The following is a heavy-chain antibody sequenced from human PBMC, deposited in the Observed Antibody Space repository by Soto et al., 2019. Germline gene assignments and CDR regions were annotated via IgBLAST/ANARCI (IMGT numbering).Heavy chain of an antibody. J-gene: IGHJ5*02. V-gene: IGHV4-61*01. Sequence: PSETLSLTCTVSGGSVSNDNFYWIWIRQPPGKGLEWIGYVHSSGITNYNPSLKRRVTISVDTSRNQLSLRLSSVTAADTAVYYCARGLTMGQLPSHFDHWGQGTLVTVSS. CDR3: ARGLTMGQLPSHFDH. CDR2: VHSSGIT. D-gene: IGHD3-16*01. CDR1: GGSVSNDNFY.